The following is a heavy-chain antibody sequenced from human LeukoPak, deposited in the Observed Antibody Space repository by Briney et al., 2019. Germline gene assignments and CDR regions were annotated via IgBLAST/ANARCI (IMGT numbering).Heavy chain of an antibody. D-gene: IGHD5-12*01. V-gene: IGHV3-30*18. Sequence: GGSLRLSCAASGFTFSTYAMSWVRQAPGKGLEWVAVISYDGSNKYYADSVKGRFTISRDNSKNTLYLQMNSLRAEDTAVYYCAKNLRGYSGYDQDYFDYWGQGTLVTVSS. CDR1: GFTFSTYA. CDR3: AKNLRGYSGYDQDYFDY. J-gene: IGHJ4*02. CDR2: ISYDGSNK.